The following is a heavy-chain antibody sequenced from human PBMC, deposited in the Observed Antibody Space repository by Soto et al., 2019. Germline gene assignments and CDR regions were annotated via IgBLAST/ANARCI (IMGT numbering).Heavy chain of an antibody. CDR1: GFSLTSSGVA. CDR3: AHRPTSTEDFYFDS. Sequence: QITLTESGPTLVTPTQTLTLTCSFSGFSLTSSGVAVGWFRQPPGKAPEWLSLIYWNDDKRYSPSLRSRLIVTGDDSKNQVVLTLADADAADSGTYYCAHRPTSTEDFYFDSWGQGTLVTVSS. J-gene: IGHJ4*02. V-gene: IGHV2-5*01. CDR2: IYWNDDK.